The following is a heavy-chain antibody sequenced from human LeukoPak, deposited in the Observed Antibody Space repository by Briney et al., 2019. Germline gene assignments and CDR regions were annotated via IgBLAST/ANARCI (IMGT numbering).Heavy chain of an antibody. CDR3: ARDRFGEGTV. D-gene: IGHD3-10*01. CDR1: GVTVSSNY. CDR2: LYSGGSL. J-gene: IGHJ6*02. Sequence: GGSLRLSCEASGVTVSSNYMSWVRQAPGKRLEWVSVLYSGGSLYYGDSVKGRFTISSDNSKKTLYLQMNNVRVEDTAMYYCARDRFGEGTVWGQGTSVTVSS. V-gene: IGHV3-53*01.